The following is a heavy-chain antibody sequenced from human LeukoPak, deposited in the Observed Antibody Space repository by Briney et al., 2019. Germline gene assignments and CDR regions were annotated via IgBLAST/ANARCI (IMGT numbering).Heavy chain of an antibody. CDR1: GFTSSSYW. CDR2: IKQDGSEK. V-gene: IGHV3-7*04. J-gene: IGHJ4*02. D-gene: IGHD6-13*01. Sequence: GGSLRLSCAASGFTSSSYWMSWVRQAPGKGLEWVANIKQDGSEKYYVDSVKGRFTISRDNAKNSLYLQMNSLRAEDTAVYYCARGSSSWYHSVNDYWGQGTLVTVSS. CDR3: ARGSSSWYHSVNDY.